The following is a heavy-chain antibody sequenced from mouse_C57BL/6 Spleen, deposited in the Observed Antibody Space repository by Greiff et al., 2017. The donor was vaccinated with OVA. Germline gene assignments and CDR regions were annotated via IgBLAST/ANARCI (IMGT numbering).Heavy chain of an antibody. CDR2: IDPSDSYT. CDR1: GYTFTSYW. Sequence: QVQLQQPGAELVMPGASVKLSCKASGYTFTSYWMHWVKQRPGQGLEWIGEIDPSDSYTNYNQKFKGKSTLTVDKSSSTAYMQLSSLTSEDSAVYYCARMGYGGYFDVWGTGTTVTVSS. D-gene: IGHD3-1*01. CDR3: ARMGYGGYFDV. J-gene: IGHJ1*03. V-gene: IGHV1-69*01.